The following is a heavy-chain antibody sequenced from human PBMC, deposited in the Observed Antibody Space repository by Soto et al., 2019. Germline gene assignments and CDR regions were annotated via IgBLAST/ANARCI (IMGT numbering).Heavy chain of an antibody. D-gene: IGHD3-16*02. J-gene: IGHJ6*03. CDR2: IRSKAYGGTT. V-gene: IGHV3-49*03. Sequence: GGSLRLSCTASGFTFGDYAMSWFRQAPGKGLEWVGFIRSKAYGGTTEYAASVKGRFTISRDDSKSIAYLQMNSLKTEDTAVYYCTRGGRPGDDYIWGSYRYYYYYYMDVWGKGTTVTVSS. CDR3: TRGGRPGDDYIWGSYRYYYYYYMDV. CDR1: GFTFGDYA.